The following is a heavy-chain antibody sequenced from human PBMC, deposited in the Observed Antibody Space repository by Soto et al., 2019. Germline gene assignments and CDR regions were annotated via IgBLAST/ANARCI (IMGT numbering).Heavy chain of an antibody. Sequence: LSLTFTVSGGSVTNSSYYWGWIRHSPGKGLEWIGSVYYRGRSYSKSSVKSRVTISVDTSKNRFSLSLNSVTASDTAVYFCVSQRTTVPTQAYFDYWGPGALVTVSS. CDR1: GGSVTNSSYY. D-gene: IGHD4-17*01. CDR3: VSQRTTVPTQAYFDY. CDR2: VYYRGRS. V-gene: IGHV4-39*01. J-gene: IGHJ4*02.